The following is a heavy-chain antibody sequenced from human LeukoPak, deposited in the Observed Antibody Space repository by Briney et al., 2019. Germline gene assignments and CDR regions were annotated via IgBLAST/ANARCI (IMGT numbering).Heavy chain of an antibody. D-gene: IGHD2-2*01. Sequence: SETLSLTCTVSGGSISSYYWSWIQQPPGKGLEWIGYIYYSGSTNYNPSLKSRVTISVDTSKNQFSLKLSSVTAADTAVYYCARDPSRTSESYNWFDPWGQGTLVTVSS. CDR3: ARDPSRTSESYNWFDP. CDR2: IYYSGST. CDR1: GGSISSYY. V-gene: IGHV4-59*01. J-gene: IGHJ5*02.